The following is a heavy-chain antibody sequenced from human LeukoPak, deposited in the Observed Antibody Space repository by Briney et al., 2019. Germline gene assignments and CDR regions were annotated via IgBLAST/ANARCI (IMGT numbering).Heavy chain of an antibody. CDR3: ARRGYCSSTSCLEWIYYYGMDV. J-gene: IGHJ6*02. D-gene: IGHD2-2*01. CDR1: GFAFSSYS. V-gene: IGHV3-48*02. CDR2: ISSSSNTI. Sequence: GGSLRLSCAASGFAFSSYSMNWVRQAPGKGLEWVSYISSSSNTIYYADSVKGRFTISRDNAKNSLYLQMDSLRDEDTAVYYCARRGYCSSTSCLEWIYYYGMDVWGQGTTVTVSS.